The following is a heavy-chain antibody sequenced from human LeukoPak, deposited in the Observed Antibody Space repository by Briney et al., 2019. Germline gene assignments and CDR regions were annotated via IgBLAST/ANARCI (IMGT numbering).Heavy chain of an antibody. CDR3: AKMQSDYADY. J-gene: IGHJ4*02. V-gene: IGHV3-23*01. CDR1: GFTFSSYA. CDR2: ISGSGGST. Sequence: PGGSLTLSCATSGFTFSSYAMSWVRQAPGKGLEWVSAISGSGGSTYYADSVKSRFTISRDNSKNTLYLQMNSLRAEDTAVYYCAKMQSDYADYWGQGTLVTVSS.